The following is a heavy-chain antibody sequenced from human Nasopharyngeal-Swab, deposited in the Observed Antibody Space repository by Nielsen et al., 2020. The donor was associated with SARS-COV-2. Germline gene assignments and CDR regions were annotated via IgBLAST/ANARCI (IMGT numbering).Heavy chain of an antibody. CDR2: IKQDGSEK. CDR3: ARAGDSSGYYFYYYYGMDV. V-gene: IGHV3-7*01. J-gene: IGHJ6*02. D-gene: IGHD3-22*01. Sequence: VRQAPGKGLEWVANIKQDGSEKYYVDSVKGRFTISRDNAKNSLYLQMNSLRAEDTDVYYCARAGDSSGYYFYYYYGMDVWGQGTTVTVSS.